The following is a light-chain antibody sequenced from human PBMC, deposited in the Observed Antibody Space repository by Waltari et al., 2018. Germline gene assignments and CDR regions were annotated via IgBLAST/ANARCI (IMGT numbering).Light chain of an antibody. CDR1: QSVVTN. CDR3: QQYNNWLTWT. Sequence: DIVMTQSPATLSVSPGDTATLSCRASQSVVTNVAWYQQKPGQAPRLLIYSASTRATGIPARFSGSGSGTEFTLSISSLQSEDFAVYYCQQYNNWLTWTFGQGTKVEIK. J-gene: IGKJ1*01. V-gene: IGKV3-15*01. CDR2: SAS.